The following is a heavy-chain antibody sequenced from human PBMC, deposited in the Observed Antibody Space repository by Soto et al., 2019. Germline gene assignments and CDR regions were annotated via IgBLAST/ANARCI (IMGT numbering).Heavy chain of an antibody. V-gene: IGHV4-59*01. CDR1: GGSISSYY. Sequence: PSETLSLTCTVSGGSISSYYWSWIRQPPGKGLEWIGYIYYSGSTNYNPSLKSRVTISVDTSKNQFSLKLSSVTAADTAVYYCARLVGATPGPDYYYGMDVWGQGTTVTVSS. CDR3: ARLVGATPGPDYYYGMDV. D-gene: IGHD1-26*01. CDR2: IYYSGST. J-gene: IGHJ6*02.